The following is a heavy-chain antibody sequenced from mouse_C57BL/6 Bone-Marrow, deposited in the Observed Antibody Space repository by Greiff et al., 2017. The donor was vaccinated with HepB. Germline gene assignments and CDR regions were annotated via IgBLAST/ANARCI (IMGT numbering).Heavy chain of an antibody. CDR1: GYTFTSYW. J-gene: IGHJ4*01. Sequence: VQLVESGAELAKPGASVKLSCKASGYTFTSYWMHWVKQRPGQGLEWIGYINPSSGYTKYNQKFKDKATLTADKSSSTAYMQLSSLTYEDSAVYYCARLPTTVVAQYYYAMDYWGQGTSVTVSS. CDR3: ARLPTTVVAQYYYAMDY. CDR2: INPSSGYT. V-gene: IGHV1-7*01. D-gene: IGHD1-1*01.